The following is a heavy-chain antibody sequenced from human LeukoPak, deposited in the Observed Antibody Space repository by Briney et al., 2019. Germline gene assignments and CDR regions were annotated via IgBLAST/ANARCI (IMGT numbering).Heavy chain of an antibody. V-gene: IGHV3-11*01. CDR3: AKGLGLRYFDWLPDF. CDR2: ISSSGSTI. CDR1: GFTFSDYY. D-gene: IGHD3-9*01. Sequence: GGSLRLSCAASGFTFSDYYMSWIRQAPGKGLEWVSYISSSGSTIYYADSVKGRFTISRDNAKNTLYLQMDNLRAEDTAVYYCAKGLGLRYFDWLPDFWGQGTLVTVSS. J-gene: IGHJ4*02.